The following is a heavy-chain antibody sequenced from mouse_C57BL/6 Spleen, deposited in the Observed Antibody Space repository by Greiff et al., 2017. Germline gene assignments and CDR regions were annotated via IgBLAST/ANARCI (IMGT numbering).Heavy chain of an antibody. CDR2: ISGGGGNT. CDR1: GFTFSSYT. V-gene: IGHV5-9*01. J-gene: IGHJ2*01. CDR3: ARRRYDGYRGGYFDY. D-gene: IGHD2-3*01. Sequence: EVKLMESGGGLVKPGGSLKLSCAASGFTFSSYTMPWVRQTPEKRLEWVATISGGGGNTYYPDSVKGRFTISRDNAKNTLYLQKSSLRSEDTALYYCARRRYDGYRGGYFDYWGQGTTLTVSS.